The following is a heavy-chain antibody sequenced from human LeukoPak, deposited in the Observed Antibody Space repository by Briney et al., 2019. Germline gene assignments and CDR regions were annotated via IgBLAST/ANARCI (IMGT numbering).Heavy chain of an antibody. V-gene: IGHV1-69*13. CDR2: IIPIFGTA. CDR3: ARDGSGCSSTSCFDAFDI. Sequence: GASVKVSCKASGGTFSSYAISLVRQAPGQGLEWMGGIIPIFGTANYAQKFQGRVTITADESTSTAYMELSSLRSEDTAVYYCARDGSGCSSTSCFDAFDIWGQGTMVTVSS. J-gene: IGHJ3*02. D-gene: IGHD2-2*01. CDR1: GGTFSSYA.